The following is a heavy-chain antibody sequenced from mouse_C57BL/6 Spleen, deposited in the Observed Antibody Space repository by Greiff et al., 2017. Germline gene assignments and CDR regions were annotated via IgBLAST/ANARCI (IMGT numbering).Heavy chain of an antibody. Sequence: VKLVESGPGLVAPSQSLSITCTVSGFSLTSYGVSWVRQPPGKGLEWLGVIWGDGSTNYHSALISRLSISKDNSKSQVFLKLNSLPTDDTAVYYRANPGLRLNYAMDYWGQGTSVTVSS. CDR2: IWGDGST. CDR3: ANPGLRLNYAMDY. J-gene: IGHJ4*01. CDR1: GFSLTSYG. V-gene: IGHV2-3*01. D-gene: IGHD2-12*01.